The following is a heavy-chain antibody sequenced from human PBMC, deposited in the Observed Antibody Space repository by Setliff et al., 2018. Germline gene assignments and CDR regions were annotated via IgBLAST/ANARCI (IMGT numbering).Heavy chain of an antibody. CDR3: ARGVNYYYYYMDV. CDR2: IYHDGNN. J-gene: IGHJ6*03. Sequence: PGGSLRLSCAGSGFSFSIFWMSWVRQPPGKGPEWIGKIYHDGNNNNHPSVHYNPSLKSRVTISVDKSKNQFSLKLSSVTAADTAVYYCARGVNYYYYYMDVWGKGTTVTVSS. D-gene: IGHD3-3*01. CDR1: GFSFSIFW. V-gene: IGHV4-4*02.